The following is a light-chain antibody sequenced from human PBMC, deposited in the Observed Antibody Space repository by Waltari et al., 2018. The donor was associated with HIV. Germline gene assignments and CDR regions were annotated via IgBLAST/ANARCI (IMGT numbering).Light chain of an antibody. CDR3: YSTDTNGHPL. J-gene: IGLJ2*01. V-gene: IGLV3-10*01. Sequence: SYELTQPPSVSVSPGQTARITCSGELLPKKYSYWYHHKSGQAPVLAIYEDNKRPSGIPERFSASSSGTMATLTFSGAQVEDEADYYCYSTDTNGHPLFGGGTTLTVL. CDR2: EDN. CDR1: LLPKKY.